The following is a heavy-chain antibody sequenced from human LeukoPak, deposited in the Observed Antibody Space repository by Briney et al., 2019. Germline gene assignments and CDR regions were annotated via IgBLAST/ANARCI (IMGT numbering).Heavy chain of an antibody. D-gene: IGHD3-3*01. Sequence: SETLSLTCTVSGASISSISYYWGWIRQPPGKGLEWIGSIYYSGSTYYNPSLKIRVTISVDTSKNQFSLKLSSVTAADTAVYYCARQAYDFWSGYYTAAEYFQHWGQGTLVTVSS. J-gene: IGHJ1*01. CDR3: ARQAYDFWSGYYTAAEYFQH. CDR1: GASISSISYY. CDR2: IYYSGST. V-gene: IGHV4-39*01.